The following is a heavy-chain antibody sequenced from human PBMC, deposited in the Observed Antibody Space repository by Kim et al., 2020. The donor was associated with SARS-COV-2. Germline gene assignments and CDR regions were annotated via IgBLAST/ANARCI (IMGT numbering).Heavy chain of an antibody. Sequence: SETLSLTCTVSGGSISSSSYYWGWIRQPPGKGLEWIGSIYYSGSTYYNPSLKSRVTISVDTSKNQFSLKLSSVTAADTAVYYCAREGVRYFDPNWFDPWGQGTLVTVSA. V-gene: IGHV4-39*07. CDR3: AREGVRYFDPNWFDP. D-gene: IGHD3-9*01. CDR2: IYYSGST. CDR1: GGSISSSSYY. J-gene: IGHJ5*02.